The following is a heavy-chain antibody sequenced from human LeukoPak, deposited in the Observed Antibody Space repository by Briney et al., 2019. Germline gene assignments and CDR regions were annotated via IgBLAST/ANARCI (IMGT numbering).Heavy chain of an antibody. CDR1: GGSFSGYY. CDR3: ARGAGYNSFDY. J-gene: IGHJ4*02. CDR2: INHSGST. V-gene: IGHV4-34*01. D-gene: IGHD5-24*01. Sequence: SETLSLTCAVYGGSFSGYYWSWIRQPPGKGLEWIGEINHSGSTNYNPSLKSRVTISVDTSKNQFSLKLSFVTAADTAVYYCARGAGYNSFDYWGQGTLVTVSS.